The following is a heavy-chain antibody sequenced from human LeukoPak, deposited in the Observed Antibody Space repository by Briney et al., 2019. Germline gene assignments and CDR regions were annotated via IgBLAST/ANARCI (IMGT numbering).Heavy chain of an antibody. Sequence: GGSLRLSCAASGFTFSNIAMSWVRQAPGKGLEWVSTISGSGGSTYYADSVEGRFTISRDNSKNTLYLQMNSLRAEDTAVYYCTNYRLRAFDIWGQGTMVTVSS. D-gene: IGHD4-11*01. CDR1: GFTFSNIA. CDR2: ISGSGGST. CDR3: TNYRLRAFDI. J-gene: IGHJ3*02. V-gene: IGHV3-23*01.